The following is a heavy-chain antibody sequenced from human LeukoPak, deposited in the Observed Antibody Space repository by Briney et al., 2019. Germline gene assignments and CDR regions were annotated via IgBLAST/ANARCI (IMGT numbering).Heavy chain of an antibody. CDR1: GFTFSSSA. J-gene: IGHJ6*04. D-gene: IGHD3-9*01. Sequence: GGSLRLSCAASGFTFSSSAISSVRQAPGKGLEWVSNVSGSGRGENTYSADSVKGRFTISRDNSKNTLYLQINSLRAADTAVYYCAIDVLTGAAQMDVWGKGTTVTISS. V-gene: IGHV3-23*01. CDR3: AIDVLTGAAQMDV. CDR2: VSGSGRGENT.